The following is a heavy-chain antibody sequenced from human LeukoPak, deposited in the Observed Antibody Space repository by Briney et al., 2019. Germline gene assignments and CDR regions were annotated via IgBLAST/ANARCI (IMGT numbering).Heavy chain of an antibody. V-gene: IGHV3-23*01. Sequence: PGGSLRLSCVASGFTFSSYGMSWARQAPGKGLEWVSAISSSGGNTYYADSVKGRFTISRDNSKNTLYLQMNSLRAEDTAVYYCAKRMVRGVLDYWGQGTLVTVSS. CDR1: GFTFSSYG. CDR3: AKRMVRGVLDY. D-gene: IGHD3-10*01. J-gene: IGHJ4*02. CDR2: ISSSGGNT.